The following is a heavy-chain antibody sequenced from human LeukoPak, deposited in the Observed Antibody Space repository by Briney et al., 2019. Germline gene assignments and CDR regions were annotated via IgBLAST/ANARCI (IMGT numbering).Heavy chain of an antibody. V-gene: IGHV3-23*01. CDR2: ISGSGGST. CDR1: GFTFSSYA. Sequence: GGSLRLSCAASGFTFSSYAMSWVRQAPGKGLEWVSAISGSGGSTYYADSVKGRFTISRDNSKNTLYLQMNSLRAEDTAVYYCAKHSPSEGFVVVPAAMEVDYWGQGTLVTVSS. D-gene: IGHD2-2*01. J-gene: IGHJ4*02. CDR3: AKHSPSEGFVVVPAAMEVDY.